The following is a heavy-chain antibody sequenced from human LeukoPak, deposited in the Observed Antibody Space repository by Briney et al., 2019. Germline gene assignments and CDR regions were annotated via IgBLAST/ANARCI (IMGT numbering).Heavy chain of an antibody. Sequence: SVKVSCKASGYTFTSYGISWVRQAPGQGLEWMGRIIPILGIANYAQKFQGRVTITADKSTSTAYMELSSLRSEDTAVYYCARGGGSGSTYYYYYYGMDVWGQGTTVTVSS. CDR1: GYTFTSYG. D-gene: IGHD3-10*01. CDR2: IIPILGIA. CDR3: ARGGGSGSTYYYYYYGMDV. J-gene: IGHJ6*02. V-gene: IGHV1-69*04.